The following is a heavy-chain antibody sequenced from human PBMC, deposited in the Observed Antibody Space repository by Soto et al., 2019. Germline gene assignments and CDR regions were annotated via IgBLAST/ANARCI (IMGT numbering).Heavy chain of an antibody. Sequence: EVQLVETGGGLIQPGGSLSLSCAASGFTVSSNYMSWVRQAPGKGLEWVSVIYSGGSTYYADSVKGRFTISRDNSKNTLYLQMNSLRAEDTAVYYCARAGRYMGYPGGMDVWGQGTTVTVSS. V-gene: IGHV3-53*02. CDR1: GFTVSSNY. J-gene: IGHJ6*02. CDR3: ARAGRYMGYPGGMDV. CDR2: IYSGGST. D-gene: IGHD3-10*01.